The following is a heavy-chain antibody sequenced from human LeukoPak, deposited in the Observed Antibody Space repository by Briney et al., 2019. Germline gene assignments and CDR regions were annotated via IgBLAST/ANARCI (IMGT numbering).Heavy chain of an antibody. D-gene: IGHD2-21*02. CDR3: ARTYCGGDCYNDAFDI. V-gene: IGHV4-30-4*01. CDR1: GGSIISGDYY. J-gene: IGHJ3*02. CDR2: IYYSGGT. Sequence: PSETLYLTCTVSGGSIISGDYYWSWIGQPPGKGLEGIGYIYYSGGTYYNPSLKSRVTISVDTSKNQFSLKLSSVTAADTAVYYCARTYCGGDCYNDAFDIWGQGTMVTVSS.